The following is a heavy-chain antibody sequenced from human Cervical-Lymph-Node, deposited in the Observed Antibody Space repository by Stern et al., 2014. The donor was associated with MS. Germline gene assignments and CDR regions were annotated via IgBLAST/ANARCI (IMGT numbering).Heavy chain of an antibody. CDR1: GYTFTSDD. J-gene: IGHJ4*02. V-gene: IGHV1-8*03. Sequence: QVQLVQSGAEVKKPGASVKVSCKTSGYTFTSDDINWVRQASGQGLEWMGWRNPDSGDTGYAQKFQGRLTITRDTSISTAYMELTTLRSEDTGVYYCTKAWDSWGQGTLVIVSS. CDR3: TKAWDS. CDR2: RNPDSGDT.